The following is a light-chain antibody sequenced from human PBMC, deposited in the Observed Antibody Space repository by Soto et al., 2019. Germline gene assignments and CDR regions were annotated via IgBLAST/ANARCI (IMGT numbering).Light chain of an antibody. CDR3: QQYNDWPLT. V-gene: IGKV3-15*01. CDR2: GAF. CDR1: QSVSSN. Sequence: EIRMTQSPATLSVSPGERATLSCRASQSVSSNLGWYQQKPGQAPRLLIYGAFTRATGIPARFSGTGSGTEFTLTISSLQSEDFAVYYCQQYNDWPLTFGQGTKVDI. J-gene: IGKJ1*01.